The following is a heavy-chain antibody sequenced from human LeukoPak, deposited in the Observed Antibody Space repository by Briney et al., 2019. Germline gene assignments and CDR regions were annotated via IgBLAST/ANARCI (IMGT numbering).Heavy chain of an antibody. CDR1: GFTFRFYA. J-gene: IGHJ4*02. CDR2: ISGGGGNT. CDR3: AKSDSYDSSGQPSSFDY. D-gene: IGHD3-22*01. V-gene: IGHV3-23*01. Sequence: GGSLRLSCAASGFTFRFYAISWVRQAPRKGLEWVSAISGGGGNTYYADYEKGRFTISRDNSKNTLYLQMNSLRVEDTAIYYCAKSDSYDSSGQPSSFDYGGQGTLVTVSS.